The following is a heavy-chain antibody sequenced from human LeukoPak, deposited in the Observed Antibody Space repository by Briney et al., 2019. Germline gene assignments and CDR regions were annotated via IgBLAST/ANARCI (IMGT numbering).Heavy chain of an antibody. J-gene: IGHJ3*02. D-gene: IGHD1-14*01. Sequence: PSETLSLTCTVSGGSISSYYWSWIRQPAGKGLEWIGRIYTSGSTSYNPSLKSRVTISVDKSKNQFSLKLSSVTAADTAVYYCARPDPEGDAFDIWGQGTMVTVSS. CDR2: IYTSGST. V-gene: IGHV4-4*07. CDR3: ARPDPEGDAFDI. CDR1: GGSISSYY.